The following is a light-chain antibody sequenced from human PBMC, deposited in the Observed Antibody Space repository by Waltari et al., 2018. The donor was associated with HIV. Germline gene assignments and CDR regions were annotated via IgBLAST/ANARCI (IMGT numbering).Light chain of an antibody. Sequence: QSALTQPASVSGSPGQSITISCTGTSSDVGGYNYVPWYQHHPGKAPKLMIYEVSNRPSGVSYRFSGSKSGNTASLTISGLQAEDEADYFCSSYTPSTTYYVFGTGTRITVL. J-gene: IGLJ1*01. CDR2: EVS. CDR1: SSDVGGYNY. CDR3: SSYTPSTTYYV. V-gene: IGLV2-14*01.